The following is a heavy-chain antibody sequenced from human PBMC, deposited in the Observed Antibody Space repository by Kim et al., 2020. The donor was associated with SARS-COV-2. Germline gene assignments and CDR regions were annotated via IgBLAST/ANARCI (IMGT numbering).Heavy chain of an antibody. J-gene: IGHJ4*02. D-gene: IGHD2-2*01. V-gene: IGHV3-7*01. Sequence: KYYVDSVKGRFTISRDNAKNSLYLQMNSLRAEDTAVYYCARIPQLRGFDYWGQGTLVTVSS. CDR3: ARIPQLRGFDY. CDR2: K.